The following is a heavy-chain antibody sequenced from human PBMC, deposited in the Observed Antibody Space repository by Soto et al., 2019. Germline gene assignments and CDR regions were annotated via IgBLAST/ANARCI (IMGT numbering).Heavy chain of an antibody. CDR1: GYSLTSYW. V-gene: IGHV5-10-1*01. J-gene: IGHJ6*02. CDR3: ASSFSQPEHCSSTSCYTGRDYYYYGMDV. CDR2: IDPSDSYT. Sequence: GESLKISCKGSGYSLTSYWISWVRQMPGKGLEWMGRIDPSDSYTNYSPSFQGHVTISADKSISTAYLQWSSLKASDTAMYYCASSFSQPEHCSSTSCYTGRDYYYYGMDVWGQGTTVTVSS. D-gene: IGHD2-2*02.